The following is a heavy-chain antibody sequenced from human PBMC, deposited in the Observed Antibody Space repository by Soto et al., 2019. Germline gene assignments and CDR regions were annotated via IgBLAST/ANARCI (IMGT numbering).Heavy chain of an antibody. CDR3: ARDAPPEEY. J-gene: IGHJ4*02. V-gene: IGHV1-3*01. CDR1: GYTFTSYA. CDR2: INAGNGNT. Sequence: ASVKVSCKASGYTFTSYAMHWVRQAPGQRLEWMGWINAGNGNTNYAQKLQGRVTMTTDTSTSTAYMELRSLRSGDTAVYYCARDAPPEEYWGQGTLVTVSS.